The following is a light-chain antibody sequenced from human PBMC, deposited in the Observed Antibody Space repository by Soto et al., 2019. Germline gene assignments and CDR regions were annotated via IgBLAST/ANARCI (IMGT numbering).Light chain of an antibody. CDR2: DAS. Sequence: EIVLTQSPPTLSLSPGERATLSCRASQSVSSYLAWYQQKPGQAPRLLIYDASNRATGIPARFSGSGSGTDFTLTISSLEPEDFAVYYCQQRSFGQGTRLEIK. CDR3: QQRS. V-gene: IGKV3-11*01. CDR1: QSVSSY. J-gene: IGKJ5*01.